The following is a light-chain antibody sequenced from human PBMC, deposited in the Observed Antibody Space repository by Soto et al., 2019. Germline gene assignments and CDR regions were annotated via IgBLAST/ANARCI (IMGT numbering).Light chain of an antibody. Sequence: QSALTQPPSASGSLGQSVTISCTGTSSDVGSYNYVSWYQQHPGKAPKLMIYEVSKRPSGVPDRFSGSKSGNTASLTVSGLQAEDEADYYCTSYAGETSLGVVCGGTKLTVL. J-gene: IGLJ3*02. V-gene: IGLV2-8*01. CDR2: EVS. CDR3: TSYAGETSLGV. CDR1: SSDVGSYNY.